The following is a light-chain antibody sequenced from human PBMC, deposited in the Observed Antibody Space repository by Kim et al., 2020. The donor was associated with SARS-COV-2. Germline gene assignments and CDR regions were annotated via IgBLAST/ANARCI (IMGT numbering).Light chain of an antibody. J-gene: IGKJ1*01. CDR1: QSVLYSSNNKNY. CDR2: WAS. Sequence: LGERATINCKSSQSVLYSSNNKNYLAWYQQKPGQPPKLLIYWASTRESGVPDRFSGSGSGTDFTLTISSLQAEDVAVYYCSAAWTFGQGTKVDIK. CDR3: SAAWT. V-gene: IGKV4-1*01.